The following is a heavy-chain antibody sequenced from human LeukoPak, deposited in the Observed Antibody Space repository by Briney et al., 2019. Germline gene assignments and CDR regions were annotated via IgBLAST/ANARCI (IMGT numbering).Heavy chain of an antibody. Sequence: GGSLRLSCAASGFTFSNYAIHWVRQAPGKGLEYVSAISSNGGSTYYANSVRGRFTISRDNSKNTLYLQMSSLRAEDTAVYYCVKDGSGSYYTYYFDYWGQGTLVTVSS. J-gene: IGHJ4*02. CDR1: GFTFSNYA. D-gene: IGHD3-10*01. CDR2: ISSNGGST. V-gene: IGHV3-64*01. CDR3: VKDGSGSYYTYYFDY.